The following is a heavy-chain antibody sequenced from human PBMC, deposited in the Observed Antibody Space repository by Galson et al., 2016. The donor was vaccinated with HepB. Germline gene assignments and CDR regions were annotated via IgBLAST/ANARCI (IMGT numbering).Heavy chain of an antibody. J-gene: IGHJ6*02. V-gene: IGHV2-70*01. CDR3: ARNEATNHYYGMNV. CDR2: IDWEDDK. Sequence: PALVKPTQTLTLTCTFSGFSLSTSGMCVSWIRQPPGKALEWLALIDWEDDKYYSTSLKTRLTISKDTSKNQVVLTMTNMDPVDTATYYCARNEATNHYYGMNVWGQGTTFTVSS. CDR1: GFSLSTSGMC. D-gene: IGHD5-12*01.